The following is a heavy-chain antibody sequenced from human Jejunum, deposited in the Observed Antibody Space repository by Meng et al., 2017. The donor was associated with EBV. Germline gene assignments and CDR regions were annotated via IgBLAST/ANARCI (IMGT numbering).Heavy chain of an antibody. CDR3: TREWGADY. J-gene: IGHJ4*02. CDR2: ISNDGNNK. Sequence: QVQWGGSGGGLVQPGRSLRLSFAASGFTFSGHAMQWVRQAPGKGLKWVALISNDGNNKYYADSVKGRFTISRDNSKNTLYLQMNSLRVDDTALYYCTREWGADYWGQGTLVTVSS. V-gene: IGHV3-30-3*01. D-gene: IGHD3-16*01. CDR1: GFTFSGHA.